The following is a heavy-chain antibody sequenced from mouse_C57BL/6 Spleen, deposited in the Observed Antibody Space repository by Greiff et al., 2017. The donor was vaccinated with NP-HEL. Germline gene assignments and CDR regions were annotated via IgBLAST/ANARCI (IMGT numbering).Heavy chain of an antibody. D-gene: IGHD4-1*01. Sequence: EVKLMESGGGLVKPGGSLKLSCAASGFTFSDYGMHWVRQAPEKGLEWVAYISSGSSTIYYADTVKGRFTISRDNAKNTLFLQMTSLRSEDTAMYYCAKGELYAMDYWGQGTSVTVSS. CDR3: AKGELYAMDY. J-gene: IGHJ4*01. CDR1: GFTFSDYG. V-gene: IGHV5-17*01. CDR2: ISSGSSTI.